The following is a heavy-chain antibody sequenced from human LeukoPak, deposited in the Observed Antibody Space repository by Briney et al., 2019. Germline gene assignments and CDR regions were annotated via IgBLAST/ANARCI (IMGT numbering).Heavy chain of an antibody. CDR1: GFTFSSYW. CDR3: ARVTASYYYGSRYYYYMDV. J-gene: IGHJ6*03. V-gene: IGHV3-7*01. Sequence: PGGSLRLSCAASGFTFSSYWMSWVRQAPGKGLEWVANIKQDGSEKYYVDSVKGRFTISRDNAKNSLYLQMNSLRAEDTAVYYCARVTASYYYGSRYYYYMDVWGKGTTVTISS. D-gene: IGHD3-10*01. CDR2: IKQDGSEK.